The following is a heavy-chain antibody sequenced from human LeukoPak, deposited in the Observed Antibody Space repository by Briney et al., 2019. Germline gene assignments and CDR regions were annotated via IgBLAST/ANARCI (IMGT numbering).Heavy chain of an antibody. V-gene: IGHV4-59*11. Sequence: SETLSLTCTVSGASISSHYWSWIRQPPGKGLEWIGHIHFSGGTNYKSSLKSRVTISADTSKNQFSLRLTSATAADPAVYYCARESCTAGGCYFDYWGQGTLVTVSS. CDR1: GASISSHY. CDR3: ARESCTAGGCYFDY. D-gene: IGHD2-8*02. CDR2: IHFSGGT. J-gene: IGHJ4*02.